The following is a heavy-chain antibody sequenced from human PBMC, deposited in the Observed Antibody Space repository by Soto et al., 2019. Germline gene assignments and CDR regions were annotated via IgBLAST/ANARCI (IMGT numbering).Heavy chain of an antibody. CDR3: ARVPDR. CDR1: GGSFSGYY. D-gene: IGHD2-2*01. V-gene: IGHV4-34*01. Sequence: PSETLSLTCGVYGGSFSGYYWSWIRQPPGKGLEWIGEINHSGSTNYNPSLKSRVTISVDRSKNQFSLKLSSVTAADTAVYYCARVPDRWGQGTLVTVSS. J-gene: IGHJ5*02. CDR2: INHSGST.